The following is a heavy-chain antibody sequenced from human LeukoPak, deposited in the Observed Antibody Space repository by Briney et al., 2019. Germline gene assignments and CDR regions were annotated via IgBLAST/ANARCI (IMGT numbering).Heavy chain of an antibody. CDR1: GGSISSGGYY. CDR2: IYYSGST. D-gene: IGHD6-13*01. Sequence: SETLSLTCTVSGGSISSGGYYWSWIRQHPGKGLEWIGYIYYSGSTYYNPSLKSRVTIPVDTSKNQFSLKLSSVTAADTAVYYCARGYSSSWTPYNWFDPWGQGTLVTVSS. J-gene: IGHJ5*02. CDR3: ARGYSSSWTPYNWFDP. V-gene: IGHV4-31*03.